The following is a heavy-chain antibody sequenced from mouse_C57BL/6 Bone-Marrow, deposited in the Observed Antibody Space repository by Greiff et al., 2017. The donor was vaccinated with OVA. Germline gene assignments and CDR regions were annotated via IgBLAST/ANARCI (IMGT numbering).Heavy chain of an antibody. D-gene: IGHD1-1*01. Sequence: QVQLQQSGAELVRPGASVTLSCKASGYTFTDYEMHWVKQTPVHGLEWIGAIDPETGGTAYNQKFTGKAILTADKSSSTAYMELRSLTSEDSAVYYCTRIHYGFFDYWGQGTTLTVSS. CDR1: GYTFTDYE. CDR2: IDPETGGT. J-gene: IGHJ2*01. V-gene: IGHV1-15*01. CDR3: TRIHYGFFDY.